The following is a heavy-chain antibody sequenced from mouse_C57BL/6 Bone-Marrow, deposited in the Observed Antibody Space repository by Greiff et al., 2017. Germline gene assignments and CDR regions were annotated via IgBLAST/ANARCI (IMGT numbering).Heavy chain of an antibody. CDR2: IYPGNSDT. V-gene: IGHV1-5*01. J-gene: IGHJ3*01. CDR3: TRARLGRFAY. D-gene: IGHD4-1*01. CDR1: GYTFTSYW. Sequence: EVQLQQSGTVLARPGASVKMSCTTSGYTFTSYWLHWVKQRPGQGLEWIGAIYPGNSDTSSNHTFKGRVNLTAVTSESTAYMELSSLTNEDTAVYYCTRARLGRFAYWGQGTLVTVSA.